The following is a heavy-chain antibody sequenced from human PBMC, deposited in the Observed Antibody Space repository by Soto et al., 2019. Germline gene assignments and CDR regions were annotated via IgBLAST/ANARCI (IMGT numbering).Heavy chain of an antibody. CDR2: ISGSGGST. J-gene: IGHJ4*02. CDR1: GFTFSSYA. V-gene: IGHV3-23*01. D-gene: IGHD6-6*01. CDR3: ANGGSSSSPFDY. Sequence: GGSLRLSCAASGFTFSSYAMSWVRQAPGKVLEWVSAISGSGGSTYYADSVKGRFTISRDNSKNTLYLQMNSLRAEDTAVYYCANGGSSSSPFDYWGQGTLVTVSS.